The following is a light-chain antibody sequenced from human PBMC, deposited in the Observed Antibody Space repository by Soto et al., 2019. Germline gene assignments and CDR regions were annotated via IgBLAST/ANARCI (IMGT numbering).Light chain of an antibody. V-gene: IGKV1-9*01. CDR3: QQLESDPPWT. CDR2: LAS. CDR1: QDISNY. Sequence: IQLTQSPSSLSASVGDRVTVTCRASQDISNYLAWYQQSPGRASKLLIYLASTLESGVPSRFSGSGSGTDFTLTISGLQPEDFATYYCQQLESDPPWTFGQGTRVEIK. J-gene: IGKJ1*01.